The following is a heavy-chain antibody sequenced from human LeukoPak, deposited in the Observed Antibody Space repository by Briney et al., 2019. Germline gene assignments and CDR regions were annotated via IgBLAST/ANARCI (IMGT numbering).Heavy chain of an antibody. CDR2: INPNSGGT. CDR1: GYTFTGYY. J-gene: IGHJ4*02. CDR3: ARAYENTEYYFGY. D-gene: IGHD2-2*02. Sequence: GASVKVSCKASGYTFTGYYMHWVRQAPGQGLEWMGWINPNSGGTNYAQKFQGRVTMTRDTSISTAYMELSRLRSDDTAVYYCARAYENTEYYFGYWGQGTLVTVSS. V-gene: IGHV1-2*02.